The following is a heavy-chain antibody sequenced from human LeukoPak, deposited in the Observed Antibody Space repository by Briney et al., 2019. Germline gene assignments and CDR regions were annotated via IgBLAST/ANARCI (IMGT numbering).Heavy chain of an antibody. CDR2: INTNTGNP. D-gene: IGHD2-21*02. Sequence: ASVNVSCKASGYTFTNYGMSWVRQAPGQGLEWMGWINTNTGNPKSAQGFTERFVFSLDASVSTAYLQISSLKAEDTAVYYCARSYGAFEGDTYYYYGMDVWGQGTTVTVSS. CDR3: ARSYGAFEGDTYYYYGMDV. V-gene: IGHV7-4-1*02. CDR1: GYTFTNYG. J-gene: IGHJ6*02.